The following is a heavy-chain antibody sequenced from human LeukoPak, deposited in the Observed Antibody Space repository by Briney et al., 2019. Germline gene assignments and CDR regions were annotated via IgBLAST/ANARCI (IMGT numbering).Heavy chain of an antibody. CDR3: ARGNGYNLGTFDY. D-gene: IGHD5-24*01. J-gene: IGHJ4*02. Sequence: PSETLSLTCTVSIGSINNGDYYWSWIRQSPGKGLEWIGYIYFTGAAYYNPSLKSRVLISVNTSANQFSLKATSMTAADTAVYYCARGNGYNLGTFDYWGQGTLVTVSS. CDR1: IGSINNGDYY. CDR2: IYFTGAA. V-gene: IGHV4-30-4*01.